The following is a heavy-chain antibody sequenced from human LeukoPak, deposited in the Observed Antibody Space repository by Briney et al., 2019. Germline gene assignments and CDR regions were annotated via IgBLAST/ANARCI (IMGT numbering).Heavy chain of an antibody. Sequence: GGSLRLSCAASGFTFSSYGMHWVRLAPGKGLEWVAVISYDGSNKYYADSVKGRFTISRDNSKNTLYLQMNSLRAEDTAVYYCAKPDSSSWYGNVDYWGQGTLVTVSS. J-gene: IGHJ4*02. CDR3: AKPDSSSWYGNVDY. CDR2: ISYDGSNK. V-gene: IGHV3-30*18. D-gene: IGHD6-13*01. CDR1: GFTFSSYG.